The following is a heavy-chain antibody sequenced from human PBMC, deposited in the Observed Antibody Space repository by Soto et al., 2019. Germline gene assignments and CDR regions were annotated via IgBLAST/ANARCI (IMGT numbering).Heavy chain of an antibody. V-gene: IGHV4-59*08. Sequence: SETLSLTCTVSGGSISSYYWSWIRQPPGKGLEWIGYIYYSGSTNYNPSLKSRVTISVDTSKNQFSLKLSSVTAADTAVYYCARHGNGWDLFDYWGQGTLVTVSS. CDR3: ARHGNGWDLFDY. J-gene: IGHJ4*02. CDR2: IYYSGST. CDR1: GGSISSYY. D-gene: IGHD6-19*01.